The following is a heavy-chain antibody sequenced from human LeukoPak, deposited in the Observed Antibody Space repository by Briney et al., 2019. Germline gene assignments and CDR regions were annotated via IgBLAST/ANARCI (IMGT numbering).Heavy chain of an antibody. J-gene: IGHJ4*02. CDR2: IRYDGSNK. Sequence: GGSLRLSCAASGFTFSSYGMHWVRQAPGKGLEWVAFIRYDGSNKYYADSVKGRFTISRDNSKNTLYLRMNSLRAEDTAVYYCAKDRAIDYGGNPGGFDYWGQGTLVTVSS. D-gene: IGHD4-23*01. CDR3: AKDRAIDYGGNPGGFDY. CDR1: GFTFSSYG. V-gene: IGHV3-30*02.